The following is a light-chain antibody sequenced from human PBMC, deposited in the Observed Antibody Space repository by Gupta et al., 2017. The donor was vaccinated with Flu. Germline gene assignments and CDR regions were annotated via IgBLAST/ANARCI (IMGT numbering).Light chain of an antibody. CDR1: SSNIGTHYD. CDR2: GNN. J-gene: IGLJ2*01. CDR3: QSYDSSLSHVV. V-gene: IGLV1-40*01. Sequence: QSVLTQPPSVSGAPGQRVTISCTGSSSNIGTHYDVHWYQQLPGTAPKLLIYGNNNRPSGVPDRFSGSKSGTSASLAITGLQAEDEADYYCQSYDSSLSHVVFGGGTKLTVL.